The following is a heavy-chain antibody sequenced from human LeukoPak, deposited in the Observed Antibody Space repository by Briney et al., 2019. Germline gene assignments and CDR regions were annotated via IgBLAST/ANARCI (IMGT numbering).Heavy chain of an antibody. CDR1: GGSFSGYY. D-gene: IGHD3-10*01. V-gene: IGHV4-34*01. CDR2: INHSGST. J-gene: IGHJ6*03. CDR3: ARGSPKPKLLWFGENYYYLDV. Sequence: SETLSLTCAVYGGSFSGYYWSWIRQPPGKGLEWIGEINHSGSTNYNPSLKSRVTISVDTSKNQFSLKLSSVTAADTAVYYCARGSPKPKLLWFGENYYYLDVWGKGTTVTVSS.